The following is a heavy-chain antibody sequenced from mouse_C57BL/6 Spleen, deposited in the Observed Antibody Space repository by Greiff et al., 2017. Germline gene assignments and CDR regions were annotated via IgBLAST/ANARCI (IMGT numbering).Heavy chain of an antibody. Sequence: EVKLMESGPELVKPGASVKISCKASGYSFTDYNMNWVKQSNGKSLEWIGVINPNYGTTSYNQKFKGKATLTVDQSSSTAYMQLNSLTFEDSAVYYCARGGDGYYVEYSFDYWGQGTTLTVSS. D-gene: IGHD2-3*01. J-gene: IGHJ2*01. CDR1: GYSFTDYN. V-gene: IGHV1-39*01. CDR2: INPNYGTT. CDR3: ARGGDGYYVEYSFDY.